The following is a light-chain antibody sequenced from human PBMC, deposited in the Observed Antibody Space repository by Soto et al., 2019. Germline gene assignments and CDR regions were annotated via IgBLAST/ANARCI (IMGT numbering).Light chain of an antibody. Sequence: EILLTHSPATLSFSPVETVTFSCRASRSVSNRLAWYQHKPGQAPRLLISGASNGATGIPPKFSGSGSGTEFTLTVDSLQSDDIAVYYCQQYYNWPVTFGGGTNVDI. CDR2: GAS. J-gene: IGKJ4*01. CDR1: RSVSNR. V-gene: IGKV3-15*01. CDR3: QQYYNWPVT.